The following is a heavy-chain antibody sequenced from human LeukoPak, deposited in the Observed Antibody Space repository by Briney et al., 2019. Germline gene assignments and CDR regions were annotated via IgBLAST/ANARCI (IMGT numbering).Heavy chain of an antibody. J-gene: IGHJ4*02. V-gene: IGHV3-30-3*01. D-gene: IGHD5-12*01. CDR3: AKETGGYLPY. CDR2: ISYDGSNK. CDR1: GFTFSSYA. Sequence: PGGSLRLSCAASGFTFSSYAMHWVRQAPGKGLEWVAVISYDGSNKFYADSVKGRFTLSRDNSKNTLYRQTNSLRAEDTAVYYCAKETGGYLPYWGQGTLVTVSS.